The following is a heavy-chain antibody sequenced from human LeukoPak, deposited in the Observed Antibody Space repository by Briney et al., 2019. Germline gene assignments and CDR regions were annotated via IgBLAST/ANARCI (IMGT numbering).Heavy chain of an antibody. CDR3: ARDSSTTVTGAFDI. Sequence: GESLKISCGASGFTFSRYGMHWVRQAPGKGLEWVAIIWYDGSNKYYADSVKGRFTISRDNSKNTLYLQMNSLRAEDTAVYYCARDSSTTVTGAFDIWGQGTMVTVSS. J-gene: IGHJ3*02. V-gene: IGHV3-33*01. CDR1: GFTFSRYG. CDR2: IWYDGSNK. D-gene: IGHD4-17*01.